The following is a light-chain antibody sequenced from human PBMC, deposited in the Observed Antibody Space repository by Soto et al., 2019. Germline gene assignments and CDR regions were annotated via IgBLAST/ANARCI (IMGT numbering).Light chain of an antibody. CDR2: GTS. V-gene: IGKV3-20*01. J-gene: IGKJ1*01. CDR1: QSVSSSY. Sequence: IVLPQSPGTLSVSPGERATLSCSASQSVSSSYLAWYQQKPGQAPRLLIYGTSNRATGIPDRFSGSGSGTDFTLTISGLEPEDFGVXXXXXXXXSXXTXGQGTXVDI. CDR3: XXXXXSXXT.